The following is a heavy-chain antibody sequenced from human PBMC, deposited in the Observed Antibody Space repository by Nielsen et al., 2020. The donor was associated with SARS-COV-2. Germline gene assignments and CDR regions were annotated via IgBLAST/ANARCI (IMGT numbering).Heavy chain of an antibody. CDR1: GGSFSGSY. D-gene: IGHD1-26*01. CDR2: VNHIGTT. J-gene: IGHJ6*02. CDR3: ARGLMSGTFYYGLDV. V-gene: IGHV4-34*01. Sequence: SETLSLTCAVYGGSFSGSYWSWIRQPPGKGLEWIGEVNHIGTTNYNPSLKSRLTISIDTSKNQFSLKLRSVTAADTAVYYCARGLMSGTFYYGLDVWGQGSTVTVSS.